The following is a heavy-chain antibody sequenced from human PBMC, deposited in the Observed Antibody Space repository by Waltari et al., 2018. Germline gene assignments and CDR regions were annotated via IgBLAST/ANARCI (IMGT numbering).Heavy chain of an antibody. D-gene: IGHD6-6*01. V-gene: IGHV4-59*01. CDR2: IYYSGST. Sequence: QVQLQESGPGLVKPSETLSLTCTVSGGSISSYYWSWIRQPPGKGLEWIGYIYYSGSTNYNPSLKSRVTISVDTSKNQFSLKLSSVTAADTAVYYCAGSIAANIPHYWGQGTLVTVSS. J-gene: IGHJ4*02. CDR1: GGSISSYY. CDR3: AGSIAANIPHY.